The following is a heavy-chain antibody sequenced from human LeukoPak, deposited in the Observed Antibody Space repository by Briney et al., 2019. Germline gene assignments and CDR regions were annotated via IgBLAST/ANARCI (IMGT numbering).Heavy chain of an antibody. CDR2: ITSDSVAT. Sequence: GGSLRLSCGASGFTFSSRTMNWVRQPPGKGLEWVSTITSDSVATYYADSVKGRFTISRDNSKNTLYLQLNSLRVEDTAVDYCAPGGIDGVDWFDPWGQGTLVTVSS. J-gene: IGHJ5*02. CDR3: APGGIDGVDWFDP. CDR1: GFTFSSRT. D-gene: IGHD2-8*01. V-gene: IGHV3-23*01.